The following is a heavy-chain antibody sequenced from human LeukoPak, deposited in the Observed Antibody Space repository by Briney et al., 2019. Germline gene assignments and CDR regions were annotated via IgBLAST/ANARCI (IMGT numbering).Heavy chain of an antibody. CDR1: GGSFSGYY. J-gene: IGHJ4*02. Sequence: PSETLSLTCAVYGGSFSGYYWSWIRQPPGKGLEWIGEINHSGSTNYNPSLKSRVTISVGTSKNQFSLKLSSVTAADTAVYFCAREGTTGWAFWGPGTLVTVSS. D-gene: IGHD1-1*01. V-gene: IGHV4-34*01. CDR2: INHSGST. CDR3: AREGTTGWAF.